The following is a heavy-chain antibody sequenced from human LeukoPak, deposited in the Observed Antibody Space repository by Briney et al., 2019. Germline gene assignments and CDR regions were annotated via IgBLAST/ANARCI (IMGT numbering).Heavy chain of an antibody. CDR1: GGSISSSSYY. Sequence: PSETLSLTCTVSGGSISSSSYYWGWIRQPLGKGLEWIGSIYYSGSTYYNPSLKSRITISVDTSKNQFSLKLSSVTAADTAVYYCASRIMVRGVRAKIFDYWGQGTLVTVSS. D-gene: IGHD3-10*01. V-gene: IGHV4-39*01. CDR2: IYYSGST. J-gene: IGHJ4*02. CDR3: ASRIMVRGVRAKIFDY.